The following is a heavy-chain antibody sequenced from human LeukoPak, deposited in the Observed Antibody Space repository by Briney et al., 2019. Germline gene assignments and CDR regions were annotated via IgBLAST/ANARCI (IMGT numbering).Heavy chain of an antibody. CDR1: GYTFICYY. CDR2: INPTSGGT. V-gene: IGHV1-2*02. CDR3: ARLVGLSTTASY. D-gene: IGHD5/OR15-5a*01. Sequence: ASVKVSCKASGYTFICYYLHWVRQAPGQGLEWMGWINPTSGGTNYAQKFQDRVTMTGDTSINTAYMELSRLTSDDTAVYYCARLVGLSTTASYWGQGTLVIVSS. J-gene: IGHJ4*02.